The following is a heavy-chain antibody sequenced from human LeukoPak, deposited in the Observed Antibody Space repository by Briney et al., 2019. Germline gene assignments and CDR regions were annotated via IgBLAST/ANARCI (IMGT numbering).Heavy chain of an antibody. CDR3: ASSTDSSSRRRAEYFQH. CDR1: GGSISSSNW. J-gene: IGHJ1*01. CDR2: FYNSGST. D-gene: IGHD6-13*01. V-gene: IGHV4-4*02. Sequence: SGTLSLTCAVSGGSISSSNWWSWFGQPPGKGREGFGEFYNSGSTNYNPSLKSRVTISVDKSKNQFSLKLSSVTAADTAVYYCASSTDSSSRRRAEYFQHWGQGTLVTVSS.